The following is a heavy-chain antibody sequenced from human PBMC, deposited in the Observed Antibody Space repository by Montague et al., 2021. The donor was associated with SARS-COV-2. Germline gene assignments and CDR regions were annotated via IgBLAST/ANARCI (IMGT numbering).Heavy chain of an antibody. D-gene: IGHD1-26*01. Sequence: SETLSLTCAVYGGSFSSYYWTWIRQSPEKGLEWIAEINHSGTTNXNFNPSLRSRVTISVDTSKSQFSLKLSSVTAADTGVYYCARWDPQSLTLIGLRGKSASDYWGQGTLVTVSS. J-gene: IGHJ4*02. V-gene: IGHV4-34*01. CDR2: INHSGTT. CDR3: ARWDPQSLTLIGLRGKSASDY. CDR1: GGSFSSYY.